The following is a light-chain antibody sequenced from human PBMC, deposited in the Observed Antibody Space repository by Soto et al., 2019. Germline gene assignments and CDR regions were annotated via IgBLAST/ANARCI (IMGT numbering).Light chain of an antibody. Sequence: QSVLTQPPSASGSPGQSVTISCTGTSSDVGKYDYVSWFQHHPGKAPKLIIYEVSKRPSGVPDRFSGSKSGNTASLTISGLQAEDEADYYCNSYTSGSTYVFGTGTKVTVL. CDR2: EVS. V-gene: IGLV2-8*01. CDR1: SSDVGKYDY. J-gene: IGLJ1*01. CDR3: NSYTSGSTYV.